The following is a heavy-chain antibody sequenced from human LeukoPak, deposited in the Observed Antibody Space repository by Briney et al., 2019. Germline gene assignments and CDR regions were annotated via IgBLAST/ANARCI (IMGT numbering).Heavy chain of an antibody. CDR1: GGSISPYY. Sequence: SDTLSLTCPVSGGSISPYYWSWIRQPPGKELQWIGYVHYTGTTKYNPSLKSRVTLSLDTSLNQFSLKMTSVSAADTAVYYCTRILDSGCSDYWGQGTLVTVSS. J-gene: IGHJ4*02. CDR3: TRILDSGCSDY. V-gene: IGHV4-59*07. D-gene: IGHD6-19*01. CDR2: VHYTGTT.